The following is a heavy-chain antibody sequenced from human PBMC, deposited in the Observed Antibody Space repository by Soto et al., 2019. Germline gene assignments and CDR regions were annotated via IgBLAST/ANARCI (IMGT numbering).Heavy chain of an antibody. CDR2: IVVGSGNT. V-gene: IGHV1-58*01. J-gene: IGHJ3*02. CDR3: HSGVLRFLDPGAFDI. CDR1: GFTFTSSA. Sequence: SVKVSCKASGFTFTSSAVQWVRQARGQRLEWIGWIVVGSGNTNYAQKFQERVTITRDMSTSTAYMELSSLRSEDTAVYYCHSGVLRFLDPGAFDIWGQGTMVTVS. D-gene: IGHD3-3*01.